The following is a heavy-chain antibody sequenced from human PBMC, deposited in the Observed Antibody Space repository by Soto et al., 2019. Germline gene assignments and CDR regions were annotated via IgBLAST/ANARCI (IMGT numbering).Heavy chain of an antibody. V-gene: IGHV3-23*01. CDR1: GFPFSSYA. D-gene: IGHD1-26*01. CDR2: ISSSGGST. CDR3: AKEASPALVGTNYFDS. Sequence: GGSLRLSCAASGFPFSSYAMSWVRQAPGKGLEWVSVISSSGGSTYYADSVKGRFTISRDNFKNTLYLQMSSLRAEDTAVYYCAKEASPALVGTNYFDSWGQGTLVTVSS. J-gene: IGHJ4*02.